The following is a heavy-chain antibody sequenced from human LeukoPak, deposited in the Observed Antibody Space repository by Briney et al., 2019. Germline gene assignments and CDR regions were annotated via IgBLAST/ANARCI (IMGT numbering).Heavy chain of an antibody. J-gene: IGHJ5*02. V-gene: IGHV3-21*01. CDR3: ARAAGATRFDP. CDR1: GFMFSNYS. Sequence: GGSLRLSCAASGFMFSNYSMTWVRQAPGKGLEWVSSISFSSGYIYYTDSVKGRFTISRDNAKNSLYLQMNSLRAEDTAVYYCARAAGATRFDPWGQGTLVTVSS. CDR2: ISFSSGYI. D-gene: IGHD1-26*01.